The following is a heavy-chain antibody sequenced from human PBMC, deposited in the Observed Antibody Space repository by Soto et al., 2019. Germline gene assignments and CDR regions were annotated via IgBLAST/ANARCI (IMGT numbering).Heavy chain of an antibody. D-gene: IGHD2-21*01. J-gene: IGHJ4*02. Sequence: SETLSLTCAVYSRSFRDYYWTWIRQPPGKGLEFIGEINHSGTTHYNPSLKSRVTISVDTSKNHFSLKMNSVTAADTAVYYCARSPKSTDFPYYFDFWGQGTLVTVS. V-gene: IGHV4-34*01. CDR2: INHSGTT. CDR3: ARSPKSTDFPYYFDF. CDR1: SRSFRDYY.